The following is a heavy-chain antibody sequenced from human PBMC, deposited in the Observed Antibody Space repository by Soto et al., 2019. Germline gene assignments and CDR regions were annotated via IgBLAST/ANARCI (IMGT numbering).Heavy chain of an antibody. Sequence: EVQLLESGGGLVQPGGSLRLSCAASGFNVRTDDMHWVRQRTGESLEWVSAIGDADDTYYLDSVQGRFTISRENADNTLYLQMNRLTAGDTAVYYCARKRGIGLDVWGQGAAVTVS. CDR1: GFNVRTDD. D-gene: IGHD3-16*01. J-gene: IGHJ6*02. CDR3: ARKRGIGLDV. V-gene: IGHV3-13*01. CDR2: IGDADDT.